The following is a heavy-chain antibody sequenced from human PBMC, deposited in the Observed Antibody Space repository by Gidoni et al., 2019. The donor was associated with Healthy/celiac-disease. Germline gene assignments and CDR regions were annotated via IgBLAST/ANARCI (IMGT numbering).Heavy chain of an antibody. V-gene: IGHV3-30*18. D-gene: IGHD3-10*01. J-gene: IGHJ6*02. Sequence: QVQLVESGGGVVQPGRSLRLSCAAPGSTFSSHGMHWVRQAPGKGLEWVAVISYDGSNRDYADSVKGRFTISRDNSKNTLDLQMNSLRAEDTAVYYCAKGWFGEFPGYYYGMDVWGQGTTVTVSS. CDR1: GSTFSSHG. CDR2: ISYDGSNR. CDR3: AKGWFGEFPGYYYGMDV.